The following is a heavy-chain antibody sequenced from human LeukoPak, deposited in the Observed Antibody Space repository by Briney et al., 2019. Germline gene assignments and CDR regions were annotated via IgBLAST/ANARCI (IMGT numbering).Heavy chain of an antibody. CDR3: ARGYDSGSYYRH. CDR1: GGSISSGGYY. Sequence: SQTLSLTCTVSGGSISSGGYYWSWIRQHPGKGLEWIGYIYYSGSTYYNPSLKSRVTISVDTSKNQFSLRLSFVTAADTAVYYCARGYDSGSYYRHWGQGTLVTVSS. V-gene: IGHV4-31*03. D-gene: IGHD3-10*01. J-gene: IGHJ4*02. CDR2: IYYSGST.